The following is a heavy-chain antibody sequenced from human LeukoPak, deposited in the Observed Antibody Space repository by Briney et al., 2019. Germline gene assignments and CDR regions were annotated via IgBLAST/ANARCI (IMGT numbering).Heavy chain of an antibody. CDR3: ARLSTIFGVAIDY. CDR1: GGSISSSSSY. J-gene: IGHJ4*02. V-gene: IGHV4-39*01. CDR2: VYYGEGT. Sequence: SETLSLTCTVSGGSISSSSSYWGWIRQPPGKGLEWIGTVYYGEGTYYNPSLKSRITISVDTSKNQFSLKLSSVTAADTAVYYCARLSTIFGVAIDYWGQGTLVTVSS. D-gene: IGHD3-3*01.